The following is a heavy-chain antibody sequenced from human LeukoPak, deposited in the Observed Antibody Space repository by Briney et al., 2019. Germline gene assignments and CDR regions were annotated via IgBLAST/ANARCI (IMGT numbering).Heavy chain of an antibody. Sequence: PSETLSLTCTVSGGSISSYYWSWIRQPPGKGLEWIGYIYYSGSTNYNPSLKSRITISVDTSKNQFSLKLSFVTAADTAVYYCARGRDYDFWSGFPPVLNWFDRWGQGTLVTVSS. CDR3: ARGRDYDFWSGFPPVLNWFDR. V-gene: IGHV4-59*01. CDR2: IYYSGST. J-gene: IGHJ5*02. D-gene: IGHD3-3*01. CDR1: GGSISSYY.